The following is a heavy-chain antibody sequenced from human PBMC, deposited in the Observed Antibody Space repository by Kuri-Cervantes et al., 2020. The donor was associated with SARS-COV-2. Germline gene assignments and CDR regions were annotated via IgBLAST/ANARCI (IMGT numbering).Heavy chain of an antibody. CDR1: GGTFSSYA. V-gene: IGHV1-69*04. Sequence: SVKVSCKASGGTFSSYAISWVRQAPGQGLEWMGRIIPILGIANYAQKFQGRVTMTTDTSTSTAYMELRSLRSDDTAVYYCAREGLLWCGELKDPAGFDPWGQGTLVTVSS. D-gene: IGHD3-10*01. CDR2: IIPILGIA. CDR3: AREGLLWCGELKDPAGFDP. J-gene: IGHJ5*02.